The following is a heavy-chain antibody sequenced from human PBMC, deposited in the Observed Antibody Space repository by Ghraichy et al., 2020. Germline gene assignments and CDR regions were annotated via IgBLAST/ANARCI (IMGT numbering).Heavy chain of an antibody. CDR1: GFTFSSYW. CDR2: INSDGSST. V-gene: IGHV3-74*01. J-gene: IGHJ6*02. D-gene: IGHD3-10*01. CDR3: ARGASHYYGSGSRRPSSGMDV. Sequence: GGSLRLSCAASGFTFSSYWMHWVRQAPGKGLVWVSRINSDGSSTSYADSVKGRFTISRDNAKNTLYLQMHSLRAEDTAVYYCARGASHYYGSGSRRPSSGMDVWGQGTTVTVSS.